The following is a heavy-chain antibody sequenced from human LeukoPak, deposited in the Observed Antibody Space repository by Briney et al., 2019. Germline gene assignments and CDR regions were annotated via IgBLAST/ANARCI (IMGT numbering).Heavy chain of an antibody. CDR3: AKNRLPLGFAY. CDR1: GFTFSSYG. J-gene: IGHJ4*02. Sequence: PGGSLRLSCAASGFTFSSYGMHWVRQAPGKGLEWVAVISYDGSNKYYADSVKGRFTISRDNSKNTLYLQMNSLRAEDTAVYYCAKNRLPLGFAYCGQGSLVTVSS. D-gene: IGHD3-16*02. V-gene: IGHV3-30*18. CDR2: ISYDGSNK.